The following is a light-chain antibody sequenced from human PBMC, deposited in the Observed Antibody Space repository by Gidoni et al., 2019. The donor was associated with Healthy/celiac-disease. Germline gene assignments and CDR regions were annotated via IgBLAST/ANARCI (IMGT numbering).Light chain of an antibody. CDR3: SSYAGSNFVV. CDR1: SSYVVGWNS. Sequence: QSALAPPPSASGSPGPSVTISCTGTSSYVVGWNSVSWYHQHPGKAPQLMFYEVSKRPSGVPDRFSGSKSGNTASLTVSGLQAEDEADYYCSSYAGSNFVVFGGGTKLTVL. J-gene: IGLJ2*01. V-gene: IGLV2-8*01. CDR2: EVS.